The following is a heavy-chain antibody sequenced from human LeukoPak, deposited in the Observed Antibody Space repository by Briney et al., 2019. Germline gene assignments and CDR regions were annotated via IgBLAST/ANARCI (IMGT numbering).Heavy chain of an antibody. J-gene: IGHJ6*02. Sequence: ASVKVSCKASGYTFTGYYMHCVRQAPGQGLEWMGWINPNSGGTNYAQKFQGRVTMTRDTSISTAYMELSRLRSDDTAVYYCASCIVGASYYYYGMDVWGQGTTVTVSS. CDR3: ASCIVGASYYYYGMDV. CDR2: INPNSGGT. CDR1: GYTFTGYY. D-gene: IGHD1-26*01. V-gene: IGHV1-2*02.